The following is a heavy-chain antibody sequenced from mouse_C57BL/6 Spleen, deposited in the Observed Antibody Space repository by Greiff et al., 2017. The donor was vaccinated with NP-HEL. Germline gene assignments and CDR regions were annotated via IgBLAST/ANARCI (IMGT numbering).Heavy chain of an antibody. CDR1: GYTFTDYY. CDR3: ASGGIYYDYDGY. D-gene: IGHD2-4*01. J-gene: IGHJ2*01. V-gene: IGHV1-26*01. CDR2: INPNNGGT. Sequence: EVQLQQSGPELVKPGASVKISCKASGYTFTDYYMNWVKQSHGKSLEWIGDINPNNGGTSYNQKFKGKATLTVDKSSSTAYMELRSLTSEDSAVYYCASGGIYYDYDGYWGQGTTLTVSS.